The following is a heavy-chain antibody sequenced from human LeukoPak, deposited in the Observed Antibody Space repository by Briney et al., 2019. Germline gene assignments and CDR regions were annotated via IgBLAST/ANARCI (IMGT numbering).Heavy chain of an antibody. Sequence: SETLSLTCTVSGGSISSYYWSWIRQPPGKGLEWIGYIYYSGSTNYNPSLKSRVTISVDTSKNQFSLKLSSVTAADTAVYYCARHVKELRAFGYWGQGTLVTVSS. V-gene: IGHV4-59*08. D-gene: IGHD1-7*01. CDR1: GGSISSYY. CDR2: IYYSGST. J-gene: IGHJ4*02. CDR3: ARHVKELRAFGY.